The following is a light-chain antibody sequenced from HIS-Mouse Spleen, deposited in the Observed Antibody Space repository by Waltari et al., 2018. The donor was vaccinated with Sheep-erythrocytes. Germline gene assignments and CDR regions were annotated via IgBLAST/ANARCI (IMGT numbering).Light chain of an antibody. CDR2: DVS. V-gene: IGLV2-11*01. CDR1: SSDVCGYND. Sequence: QPRSVSGSPGQSGTISCTGTSSDVCGYNDVSWYQQHPGKAPKLMIYDVSKRPSGVPDRFSGSKSGNTASLTISGLQAEDEADYYCCSYAGSYNHVFATGTKVTVL. J-gene: IGLJ1*01. CDR3: CSYAGSYNHV.